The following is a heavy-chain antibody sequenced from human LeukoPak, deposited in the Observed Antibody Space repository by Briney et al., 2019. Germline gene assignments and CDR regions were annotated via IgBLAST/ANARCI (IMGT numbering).Heavy chain of an antibody. CDR1: GFTFSSYA. Sequence: GGSLRLSCAASGFTFSSYAMHWVRQAPGKGLEWVAVISYDGSNKYYADSVKGRFTISRDNSKNTLYLQMNSLRAEDTAVYYCARERKDIVVVVAATRSESYYYGMDVWGQGTTVTVSS. D-gene: IGHD2-15*01. V-gene: IGHV3-30-3*01. J-gene: IGHJ6*02. CDR2: ISYDGSNK. CDR3: ARERKDIVVVVAATRSESYYYGMDV.